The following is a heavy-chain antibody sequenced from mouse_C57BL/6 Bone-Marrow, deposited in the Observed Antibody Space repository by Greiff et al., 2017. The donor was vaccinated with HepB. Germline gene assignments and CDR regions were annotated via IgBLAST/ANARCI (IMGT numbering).Heavy chain of an antibody. CDR3: ARGAMDY. Sequence: DVKLQESGPGLVKPSQSLSLTCSVPGYSIPSGYYWNWIRQFPGNKLEWMGYISYDGSNNYNPSLKNRISITRNTSKNQFFLKLNSVTTEDTATYYCARGAMDYWGQGTSVTVSS. V-gene: IGHV3-6*01. CDR1: GYSIPSGYY. J-gene: IGHJ4*01. CDR2: ISYDGSN.